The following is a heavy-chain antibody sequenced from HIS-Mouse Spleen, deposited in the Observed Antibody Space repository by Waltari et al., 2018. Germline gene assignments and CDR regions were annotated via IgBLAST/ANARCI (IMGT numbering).Heavy chain of an antibody. Sequence: QLQLQESGPGLVKPSETLSLTCTVSGGSISISSYYWGWIRQPPGKGLGWIGSIYYSGSTYYNPSLKSRGTISVDTSKNQFSLKLSSVTAADTAVYYCAREIPYSSSWYDWYFDLWGRGTLVTVSS. CDR2: IYYSGST. CDR1: GGSISISSYY. D-gene: IGHD6-13*01. J-gene: IGHJ2*01. CDR3: AREIPYSSSWYDWYFDL. V-gene: IGHV4-39*07.